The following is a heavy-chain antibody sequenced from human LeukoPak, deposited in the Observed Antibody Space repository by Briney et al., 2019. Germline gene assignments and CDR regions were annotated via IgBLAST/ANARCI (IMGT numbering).Heavy chain of an antibody. V-gene: IGHV3-23*01. J-gene: IGHJ4*02. D-gene: IGHD4-17*01. CDR1: GFTFSSYA. CDR3: AKDQGYGDYSLGY. CDR2: ISGSGGST. Sequence: PGGSLRPSCAASGFTFSSYAMSWVRQAPGKGLEWVSAISGSGGSTYYADSVKGRFTISRDNSKNTLYLQMNSLRAEDTAVYYCAKDQGYGDYSLGYWGQGTLVTVSS.